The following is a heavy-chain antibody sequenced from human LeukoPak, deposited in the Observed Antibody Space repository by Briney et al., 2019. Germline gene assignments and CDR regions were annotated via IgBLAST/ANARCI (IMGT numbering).Heavy chain of an antibody. J-gene: IGHJ3*02. CDR1: GYTFTSYG. CDR2: ISAHTGST. Sequence: VASVKVSCKASGYTFTSYGISWVRQAPGQNLEWMGWISAHTGSTNYAQNLQGRVIMTTDTSTSTAYMELRSLRSDDTAVYFCARDKRTSVKTYYDVWSGYYFAFDIWGQGTMVTVSS. D-gene: IGHD3-3*01. CDR3: ARDKRTSVKTYYDVWSGYYFAFDI. V-gene: IGHV1-18*01.